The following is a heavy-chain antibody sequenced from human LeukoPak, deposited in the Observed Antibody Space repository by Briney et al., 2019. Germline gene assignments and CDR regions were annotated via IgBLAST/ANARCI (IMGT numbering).Heavy chain of an antibody. D-gene: IGHD3-10*01. CDR2: IKKKGDGGTT. Sequence: GGSLRLSCAASGFPFSDDWMSWVRQAPGKGLEWVGRIKKKGDGGTTDYAAPVKGRFSISRDDSKNMLYLEMNNLKIEDTAVYYCTTVTMVRDYDYWGQGTLVTVSS. CDR3: TTVTMVRDYDY. CDR1: GFPFSDDW. J-gene: IGHJ4*02. V-gene: IGHV3-15*01.